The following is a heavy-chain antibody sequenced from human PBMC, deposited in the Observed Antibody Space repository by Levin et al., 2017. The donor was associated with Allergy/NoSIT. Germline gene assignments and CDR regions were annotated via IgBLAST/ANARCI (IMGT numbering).Heavy chain of an antibody. Sequence: KTSETLSLTCTVSGGSISNYYWSWIRQPPGKGLEWIGYVYYSGSTNYNPSLKSRVTISVDTSKNQFSLKLSSVTAADTAVYYCARGEDSGISGGFDYWGQGTLVTVSS. CDR3: ARGEDSGISGGFDY. V-gene: IGHV4-59*01. CDR1: GGSISNYY. CDR2: VYYSGST. D-gene: IGHD6-13*01. J-gene: IGHJ4*02.